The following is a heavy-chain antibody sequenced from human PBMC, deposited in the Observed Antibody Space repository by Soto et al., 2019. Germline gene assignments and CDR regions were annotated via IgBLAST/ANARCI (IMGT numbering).Heavy chain of an antibody. Sequence: GGSLRLSCTASGFTFSTYGMHWVRQAPGKGLEWVAVSSSDGNQKYYADSVKGRFTISRDNSKNTLSLQMNSLRREDTAVYYCAKVGDVYNSFFDYWGQGTLVTVS. CDR3: AKVGDVYNSFFDY. J-gene: IGHJ4*02. V-gene: IGHV3-30*18. D-gene: IGHD1-26*01. CDR1: GFTFSTYG. CDR2: SSSDGNQK.